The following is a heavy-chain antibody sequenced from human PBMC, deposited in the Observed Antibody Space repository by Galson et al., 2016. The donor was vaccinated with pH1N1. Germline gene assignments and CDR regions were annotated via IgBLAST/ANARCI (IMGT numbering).Heavy chain of an antibody. V-gene: IGHV3-7*01. CDR1: GFTFTPYW. CDR3: ARAALGQQSL. D-gene: IGHD6-13*01. CDR2: INQDGTKK. Sequence: SLRLSCAASGFTFTPYWMNWVRQAPGKGLGWVANINQDGTKKYYVDSVKGRFTISRDNAKNSLYLQMNRLRDEDTAVYYCARAALGQQSLWGQGTTVSVSS. J-gene: IGHJ6*02.